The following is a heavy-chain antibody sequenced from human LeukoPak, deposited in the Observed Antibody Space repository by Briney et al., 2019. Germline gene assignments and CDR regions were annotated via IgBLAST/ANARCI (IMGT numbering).Heavy chain of an antibody. CDR3: VRGGTYWTVS. CDR2: IKPDGSEK. J-gene: IGHJ5*01. CDR1: GFVFSASY. Sequence: GGSLRLSCAASGFVFSASYMSWVRKAPGKGLEWVATIKPDGSEKYHVDSVSGRFTISRDNTNDSLFLQMNSLRVDDTAVYYCVRGGTYWTVSWGQGTLVNIS. V-gene: IGHV3-7*01.